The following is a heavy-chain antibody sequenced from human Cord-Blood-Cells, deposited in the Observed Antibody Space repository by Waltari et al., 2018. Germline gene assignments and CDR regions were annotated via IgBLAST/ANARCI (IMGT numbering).Heavy chain of an antibody. V-gene: IGHV4-59*01. CDR2: IYYSGST. CDR3: ARGDVGYSYGYFDY. J-gene: IGHJ4*02. D-gene: IGHD5-18*01. CDR1: GGSISSYY. Sequence: QVQLQESGPGLVKPSETLSLTCTVSGGSISSYYWSWIRKPPGKGLAWIGYIYYSGSTNYNPSLKSRVTISVDTSKNQFSLKLSSVTAADTAVYYCARGDVGYSYGYFDYWGQGTLVTVSS.